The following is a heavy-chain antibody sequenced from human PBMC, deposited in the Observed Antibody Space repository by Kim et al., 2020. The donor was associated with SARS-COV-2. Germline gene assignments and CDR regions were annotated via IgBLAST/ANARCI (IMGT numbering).Heavy chain of an antibody. J-gene: IGHJ4*02. CDR3: TREDDILTGYDFDY. CDR2: IRSKAYGGTT. V-gene: IGHV3-49*04. D-gene: IGHD3-9*01. Sequence: GGSLRLSCTASGFTFGDYAMSWVRQAPGKGLEWVGFIRSKAYGGTTEYAASVKGRFTISRDDSKSIAYLQMNSLKTEDTAVYYCTREDDILTGYDFDYWGQGTLVTVSS. CDR1: GFTFGDYA.